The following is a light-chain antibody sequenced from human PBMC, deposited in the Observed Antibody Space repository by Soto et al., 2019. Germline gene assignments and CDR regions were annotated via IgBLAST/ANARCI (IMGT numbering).Light chain of an antibody. J-gene: IGLJ3*02. CDR3: QTWDTGVQV. CDR2: LNTDGSH. V-gene: IGLV4-69*01. Sequence: QAVVTQSPSASASLGASVNLTCTLSSGHSNYAIAWHQQQPEKGPRYLMKLNTDGSHSKRDGIPDRFSGSSSGAERYLTISSIQSEDEADYYCQTWDTGVQVFGGGTKLTVL. CDR1: SGHSNYA.